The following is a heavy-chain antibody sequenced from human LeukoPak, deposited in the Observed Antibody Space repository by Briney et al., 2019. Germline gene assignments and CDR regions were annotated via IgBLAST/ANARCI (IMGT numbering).Heavy chain of an antibody. V-gene: IGHV1-8*02. CDR2: MSPNSGDT. J-gene: IGHJ4*02. Sequence: ASVKVSCKASGGTFSSYAISWVRQAPGQGLEWMGWMSPNSGDTGYAQKFQGRVTMTRDTSISTAFMELTSLRSEDTAVYYCARGPPNWGFDFWGQGALVTVSS. CDR1: GGTFSSYA. CDR3: ARGPPNWGFDF. D-gene: IGHD7-27*01.